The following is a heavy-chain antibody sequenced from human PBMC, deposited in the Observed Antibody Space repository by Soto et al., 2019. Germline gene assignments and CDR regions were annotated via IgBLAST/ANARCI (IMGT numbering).Heavy chain of an antibody. V-gene: IGHV1-69*06. J-gene: IGHJ6*02. CDR3: AGGRYDFWSDTYYLGDYYYGMDV. D-gene: IGHD3-3*01. Sequence: SVKVSCKASGGTFSSYAISWVRQAPGQGLEWMGGIIPIFGTANYAQKFQGRVTITADKSTSTAYMELSSLRSEDTAVYYCAGGRYDFWSDTYYLGDYYYGMDVWGQGTTVTVSS. CDR1: GGTFSSYA. CDR2: IIPIFGTA.